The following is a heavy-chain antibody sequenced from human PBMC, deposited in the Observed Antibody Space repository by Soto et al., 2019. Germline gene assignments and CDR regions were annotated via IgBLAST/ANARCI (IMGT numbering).Heavy chain of an antibody. Sequence: HPVGSLRLSCAASGFTFSSYAMHWVRQAPGKGLEWVAVISYDGSNKYYADSVKGRFTISRDNSKNTLYLQMNSLRAEDTAVYYCARGFWSGYYPFDYWGQGTLVTVSS. V-gene: IGHV3-30-3*01. CDR1: GFTFSSYA. J-gene: IGHJ4*02. D-gene: IGHD3-3*01. CDR3: ARGFWSGYYPFDY. CDR2: ISYDGSNK.